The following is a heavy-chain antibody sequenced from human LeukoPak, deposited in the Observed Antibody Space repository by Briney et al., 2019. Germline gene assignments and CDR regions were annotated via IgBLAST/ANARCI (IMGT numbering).Heavy chain of an antibody. V-gene: IGHV4-31*03. J-gene: IGHJ4*02. CDR1: GGSISSGGYY. CDR3: ARGGDSGGYYYPMFDY. CDR2: IYYSGST. Sequence: PSQTLSLTCTVSGGSISSGGYYWSWIRQHPGKGLEWIGYIYYSGSTYYNPSLKSRVTISVDTSKNQFSLKLSSVTAADTAVYYCARGGDSGGYYYPMFDYWGQGTLVTVSS. D-gene: IGHD3-22*01.